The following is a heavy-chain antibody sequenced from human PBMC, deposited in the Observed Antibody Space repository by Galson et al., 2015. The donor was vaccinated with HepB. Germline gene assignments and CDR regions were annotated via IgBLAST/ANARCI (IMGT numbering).Heavy chain of an antibody. CDR1: GYTFTSYD. Sequence: SVKVSCKASGYTFTSYDINWVRQATGHGLEWMGWINPNTGDTGYVQKFQGRVTLTRNTSIGTAYMELSSLRSEDTAVYYCARAQGRGSSLHWFDPWGQGTLVTVSS. CDR2: INPNTGDT. V-gene: IGHV1-8*01. J-gene: IGHJ5*02. CDR3: ARAQGRGSSLHWFDP. D-gene: IGHD3-10*01.